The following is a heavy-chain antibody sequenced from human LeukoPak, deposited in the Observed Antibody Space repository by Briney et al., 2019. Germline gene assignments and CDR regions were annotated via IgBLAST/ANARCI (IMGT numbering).Heavy chain of an antibody. J-gene: IGHJ4*02. D-gene: IGHD2-2*01. Sequence: SVKVSCKTSGVIFSSIAISWVRQAPGQGFEWMVMFIPLSGTTKYAQKFQGRVTITTDEFTSTSYMELSSLRSEDTAVYYCARDPEYCSGTSCYDIRGDSWGQGTLVTVSS. CDR1: GVIFSSIA. CDR2: FIPLSGTT. V-gene: IGHV1-69*05. CDR3: ARDPEYCSGTSCYDIRGDS.